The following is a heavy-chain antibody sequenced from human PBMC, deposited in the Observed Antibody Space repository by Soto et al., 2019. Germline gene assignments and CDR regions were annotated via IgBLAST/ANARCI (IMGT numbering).Heavy chain of an antibody. CDR3: ARAMDIGMASKDNWFDP. V-gene: IGHV3-30-3*01. D-gene: IGHD2-2*03. Sequence: GGSLRVSCAASGFTFRSYAMHWGRQAPCKGLEWVATISYDENNRYYTDSVKGRFTISRDNSKNTVYLQVNSLRDEDTAVYYCARAMDIGMASKDNWFDPWGQGT. CDR1: GFTFRSYA. CDR2: ISYDENNR. J-gene: IGHJ5*02.